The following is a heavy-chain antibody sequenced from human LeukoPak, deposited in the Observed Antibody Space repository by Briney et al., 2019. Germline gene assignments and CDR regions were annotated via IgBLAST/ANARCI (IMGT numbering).Heavy chain of an antibody. CDR3: QKTAYEILTGYHAFDY. CDR2: IRSKAYGGTT. CDR1: GFTFGDYA. D-gene: IGHD3-9*01. V-gene: IGHV3-49*04. J-gene: IGHJ4*02. Sequence: GGSLRLSCTASGFTFGDYAMSWVRQAPGKWLEWVGFIRSKAYGGTTEYAASVKGRFTISRDDSKSIAYLQMNSLKTEDTSFFFRQKTAYEILTGYHAFDYWGQGTLVTVSS.